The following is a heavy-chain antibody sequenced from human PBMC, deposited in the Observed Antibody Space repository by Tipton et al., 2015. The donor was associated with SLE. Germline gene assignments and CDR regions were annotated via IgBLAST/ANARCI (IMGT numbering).Heavy chain of an antibody. J-gene: IGHJ4*02. CDR3: ARDQVGVGDFDY. CDR1: GGSFSGYY. Sequence: TLSLTCAVSGGSFSGYYWYWVRQPPEQGLEWIGEITQSGVTNYNPSLKSRVTMSLDTSKNQFSLKLISATAADTAVYYCARDQVGVGDFDYWSQGTLVTVSS. V-gene: IGHV4-34*01. CDR2: ITQSGVT. D-gene: IGHD3-16*01.